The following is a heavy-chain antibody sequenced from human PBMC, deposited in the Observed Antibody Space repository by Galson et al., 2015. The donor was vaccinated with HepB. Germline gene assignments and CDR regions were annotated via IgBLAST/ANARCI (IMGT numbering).Heavy chain of an antibody. CDR1: GFTFSSYA. CDR2: ISGSGGST. CDR3: ARDKIANVDKVATTPFGY. V-gene: IGHV3-23*01. D-gene: IGHD5-12*01. Sequence: LRLPCAASGFTFSSYAMSWVRQAPGKGLEWFSAISGSGGSTYYADSVKGRFTISRDNTKNTLYLQMNSLRAEDTAVYYCARDKIANVDKVATTPFGYWGQGTLVTVSS. J-gene: IGHJ4*02.